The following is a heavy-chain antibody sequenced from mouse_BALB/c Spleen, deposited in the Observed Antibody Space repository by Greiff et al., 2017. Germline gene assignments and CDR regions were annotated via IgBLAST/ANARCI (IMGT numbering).Heavy chain of an antibody. Sequence: EVKLVESGGGLVKLGGSLKLSCAASGFTFSSYYMSWVRQTPEKRLELVAAINSNGGSTYYPDTVKGRFTISRDNAKNTLYLQMSSLKSEDTALYYCARQIYYYGRSYRLAMDYWGQGTSVTVSS. CDR1: GFTFSSYY. J-gene: IGHJ4*01. CDR3: ARQIYYYGRSYRLAMDY. V-gene: IGHV5-6-2*01. D-gene: IGHD1-1*01. CDR2: INSNGGST.